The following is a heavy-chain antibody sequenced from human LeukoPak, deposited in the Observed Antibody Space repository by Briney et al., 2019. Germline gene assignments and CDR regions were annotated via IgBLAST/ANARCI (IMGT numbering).Heavy chain of an antibody. J-gene: IGHJ3*02. CDR2: IIPIFGTA. CDR3: ASYSGSYDDAFDI. CDR1: GGTFSSYA. V-gene: IGHV1-69*05. D-gene: IGHD1-26*01. Sequence: GASVKVSCKASGGTFSSYAISWVRQAPGQGLEWMGGIIPIFGTANYAQKFKGRVTITTDESTSTAYMELSSLRSEDTAVYYCASYSGSYDDAFDIWGQGTMVTVSS.